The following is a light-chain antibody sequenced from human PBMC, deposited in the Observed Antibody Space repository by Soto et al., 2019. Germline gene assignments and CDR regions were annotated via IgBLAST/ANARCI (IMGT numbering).Light chain of an antibody. V-gene: IGKV1-39*01. J-gene: IGKJ4*01. CDR2: AAS. CDR3: QQSYSLTLT. Sequence: DIQMTQSPSSLSASVGDRVTITCRARQSISSYLNWYQQKPGKAPKLLIYAASSLQSGVPSRFSGSGSGTDFTLTISSLQPEDSATYYCQQSYSLTLTFGGGIKVEIK. CDR1: QSISSY.